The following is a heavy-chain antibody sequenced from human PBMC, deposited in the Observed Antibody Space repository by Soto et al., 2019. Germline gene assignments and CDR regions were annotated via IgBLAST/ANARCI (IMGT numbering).Heavy chain of an antibody. CDR1: GYTFTGYY. J-gene: IGHJ4*02. CDR2: INPNSGGT. D-gene: IGHD2-15*01. CDR3: ARTGYCSGGSCYTYYFDY. V-gene: IGHV1-2*04. Sequence: ASVKVSCKASGYTFTGYYMHWVRQAPGQGLEWMGWINPNSGGTNYAQKFQGWVTMTRDTSISTAYMELSRLRSDDTAVYYCARTGYCSGGSCYTYYFDYWGQGTLVTVS.